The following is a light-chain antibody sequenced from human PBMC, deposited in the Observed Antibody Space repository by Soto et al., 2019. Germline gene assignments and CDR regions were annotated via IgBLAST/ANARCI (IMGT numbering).Light chain of an antibody. CDR1: SSDIGGYNY. Sequence: QSALTQPASVSGSPGQSITISCTGTSSDIGGYNYVSWYQQHPGKAAKLMIYEVNNRPSGVSNRFSGSKSGNTASLTISGLQAEDEADYYCSSYTSSSTLWVFGGGTKLTVL. CDR2: EVN. J-gene: IGLJ3*02. CDR3: SSYTSSSTLWV. V-gene: IGLV2-14*01.